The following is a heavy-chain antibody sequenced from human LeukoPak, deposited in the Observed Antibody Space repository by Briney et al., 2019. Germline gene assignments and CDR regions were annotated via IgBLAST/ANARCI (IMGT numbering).Heavy chain of an antibody. J-gene: IGHJ4*02. CDR1: GGSISSYY. D-gene: IGHD6-6*01. CDR2: IYYSGST. V-gene: IGHV4-59*12. Sequence: SETLSLTCTVSGGSISSYYWSWIRQPPGKGLEWIGYIYYSGSTNYNPSLKSRVTISVDTSKNQFSLKLSSVTAADTAVYYCARGHYSSSSDYFDYWGQGTLVTVSS. CDR3: ARGHYSSSSDYFDY.